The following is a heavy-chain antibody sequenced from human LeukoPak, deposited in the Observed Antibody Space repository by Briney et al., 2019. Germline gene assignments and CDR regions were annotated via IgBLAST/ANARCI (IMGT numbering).Heavy chain of an antibody. CDR1: GGSISSYY. V-gene: IGHV4-4*09. CDR2: IYTSGST. CDR3: ARARQWLVYFDY. J-gene: IGHJ4*02. Sequence: SETLSLTCTVSGGSISSYYWSWIRQPPGKGLEWIGYIYTSGSTNYNPSLKSRVTISVDTSKNQFSLKLSSATAADTAVYYCARARQWLVYFDYWGQGTLVTVSS. D-gene: IGHD5-12*01.